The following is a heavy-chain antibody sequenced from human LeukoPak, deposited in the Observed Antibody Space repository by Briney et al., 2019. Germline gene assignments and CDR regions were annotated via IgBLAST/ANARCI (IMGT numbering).Heavy chain of an antibody. CDR1: GGSISSSSYY. D-gene: IGHD6-13*01. CDR2: IYYSGST. V-gene: IGHV4-39*01. Sequence: IPSETLSLTYTVSGGSISSSSYYWGWIRQPPGKGLEWIGSIYYSGSTYYNPSLKSRVTISVDTSKNQFSLNLSSVTAADTAVYYCARPQYLYSRSWDWYFDLWGRGTLVTVSS. CDR3: ARPQYLYSRSWDWYFDL. J-gene: IGHJ2*01.